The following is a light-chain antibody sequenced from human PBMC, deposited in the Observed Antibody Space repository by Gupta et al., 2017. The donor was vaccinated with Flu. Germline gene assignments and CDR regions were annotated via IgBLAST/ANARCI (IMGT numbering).Light chain of an antibody. CDR1: NNNSGSHNL. Sequence: GQSITISCAGTNNNSGSHNLVSWYQQHPGKAPKLMIYEVNKRPSDGSDRFSGSKSGNTASLTIAGRQAEDEAEYYCSSDAPYRIFGGGTKLTVL. CDR3: SSDAPYRI. J-gene: IGLJ2*01. CDR2: EVN. V-gene: IGLV2-23*02.